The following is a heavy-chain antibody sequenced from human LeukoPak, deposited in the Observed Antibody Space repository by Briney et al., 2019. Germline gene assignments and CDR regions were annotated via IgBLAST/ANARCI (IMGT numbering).Heavy chain of an antibody. V-gene: IGHV4-59*11. J-gene: IGHJ4*02. CDR3: ARTNVEMATTFDY. Sequence: SETLSLTCTVSGGSISSHYWSWIRQPPGKGLEWIAYIYYSGSTNYNPSLKSRVTISVDTSKNQFSLKLSSVTAADTAVYYCARTNVEMATTFDYWGQGTPVTVSS. CDR1: GGSISSHY. D-gene: IGHD5-24*01. CDR2: IYYSGST.